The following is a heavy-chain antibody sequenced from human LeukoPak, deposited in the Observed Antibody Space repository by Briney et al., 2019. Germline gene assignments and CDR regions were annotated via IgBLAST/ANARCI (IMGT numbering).Heavy chain of an antibody. CDR3: ASAKADFWSGYFPDPFDY. Sequence: SETLSLTCTVSGGSISSYYWSWIRQPPGKGLEWIGYIYYSWSTNYNPSLKSRVTISVDTSKNQFSLKLSSVTAADTAVYYCASAKADFWSGYFPDPFDYWGQGTLVTVSS. CDR1: GGSISSYY. V-gene: IGHV4-59*08. J-gene: IGHJ4*02. D-gene: IGHD3-3*01. CDR2: IYYSWST.